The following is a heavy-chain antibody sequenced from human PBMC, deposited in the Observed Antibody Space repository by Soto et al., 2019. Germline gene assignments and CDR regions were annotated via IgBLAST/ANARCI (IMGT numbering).Heavy chain of an antibody. CDR2: INPGNGNT. CDR1: GYIFTSLA. Sequence: ASVKVSCKASGYIFTSLAMHWVRQAPGQRLEWMGWINPGNGNTKYSQSFQGRVTITRDTSASTAYMELSSLRSEDTAVYFCARDLDAYNSTGYWGQGTLVSVSS. V-gene: IGHV1-3*01. CDR3: ARDLDAYNSTGY. D-gene: IGHD1-1*01. J-gene: IGHJ4*02.